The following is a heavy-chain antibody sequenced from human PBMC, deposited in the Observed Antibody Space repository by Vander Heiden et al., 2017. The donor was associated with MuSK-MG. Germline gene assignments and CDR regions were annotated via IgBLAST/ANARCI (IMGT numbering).Heavy chain of an antibody. CDR2: INPNSGGT. CDR3: ARDFSPFLWFGENTSYGMDV. Sequence: GQLVELGAELKRPGASVKVSCKASGHTSTGYERQWVRQAPGQGLEWMGWINPNSGGTNYAQKFQGRVTMTRDTSIRTAYMELSRLRSDHTAVYYCARDFSPFLWFGENTSYGMDVWRQGTTVTVSS. CDR1: GHTSTGYE. V-gene: IGHV1-2*02. J-gene: IGHJ6*02. D-gene: IGHD3-10*01.